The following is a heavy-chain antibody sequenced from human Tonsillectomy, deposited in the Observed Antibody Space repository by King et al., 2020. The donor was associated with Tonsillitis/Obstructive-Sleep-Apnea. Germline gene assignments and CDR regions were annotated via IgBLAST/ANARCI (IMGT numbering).Heavy chain of an antibody. V-gene: IGHV4-59*01. CDR3: AREGAGMNAFDI. J-gene: IGHJ3*02. D-gene: IGHD1-14*01. CDR1: GGSISSYY. Sequence: QLQESGPGLVKPSETLSLTCTVSGGSISSYYWSWIRQPPGKGLECLGYIYYSGGTNYNPSLKSRVTISVDTSKNQFSLKLSSVTAADTAVYYCAREGAGMNAFDIWGQGTMVTVSS. CDR2: IYYSGGT.